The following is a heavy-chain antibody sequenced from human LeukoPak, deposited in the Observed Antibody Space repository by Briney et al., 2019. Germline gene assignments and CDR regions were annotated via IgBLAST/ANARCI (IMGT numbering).Heavy chain of an antibody. V-gene: IGHV3-23*01. D-gene: IGHD3-22*01. Sequence: RGSLRLSCAASGFTFSSYAMSWVRQAPGKGLEWVSAISGSGGSTYYADSVKGRFTISRDNSKNTLYLQMNSLRAEDTAVYYCAKQRAYATMTHFDYWGQGTLVTVSS. CDR1: GFTFSSYA. CDR2: ISGSGGST. J-gene: IGHJ4*02. CDR3: AKQRAYATMTHFDY.